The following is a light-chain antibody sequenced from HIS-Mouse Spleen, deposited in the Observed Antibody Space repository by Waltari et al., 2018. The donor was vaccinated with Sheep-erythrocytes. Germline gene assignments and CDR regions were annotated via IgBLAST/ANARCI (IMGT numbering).Light chain of an antibody. V-gene: IGLV3-1*01. J-gene: IGLJ2*01. CDR3: QAWDSSTAV. CDR2: QDS. Sequence: SYELTQPPSVSVSPGQTASITCSGDKLGDKYACWYPQKPGQSPVLVIYQDSKRPSGLPERLSGSNSGNTATLTISGTQAMDEADDYCQAWDSSTAVFGGGTKLTVL. CDR1: KLGDKY.